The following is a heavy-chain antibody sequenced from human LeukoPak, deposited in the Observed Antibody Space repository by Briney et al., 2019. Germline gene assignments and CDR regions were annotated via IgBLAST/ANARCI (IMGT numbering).Heavy chain of an antibody. J-gene: IGHJ4*02. CDR2: ISESGDGT. V-gene: IGHV3-23*01. Sequence: GGSLRLSCAASGFTFSGYSMSWVRQAPGKGPEWVSNISESGDGTYYADSVRGRFTISRDNSKNTLYVHMDSLRAEDTAVYYCAKDRQSRGSLGFDHWGQGALVIVSS. CDR3: AKDRQSRGSLGFDH. D-gene: IGHD3-22*01. CDR1: GFTFSGYS.